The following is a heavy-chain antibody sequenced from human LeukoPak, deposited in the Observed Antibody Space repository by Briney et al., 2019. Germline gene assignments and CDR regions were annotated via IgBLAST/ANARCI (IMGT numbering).Heavy chain of an antibody. J-gene: IGHJ4*02. CDR3: AKDRRPRYFDWHFDY. Sequence: GGSLRLSCAASGFTFSSYAMHWVRQAPGKGLEWVAVISYDGSNKYYADSVKGRFTISRDNSKNTLYLQMNSLRAEDTAVYYCAKDRRPRYFDWHFDYWGQGTLVTVSS. D-gene: IGHD3-9*01. V-gene: IGHV3-30-3*01. CDR1: GFTFSSYA. CDR2: ISYDGSNK.